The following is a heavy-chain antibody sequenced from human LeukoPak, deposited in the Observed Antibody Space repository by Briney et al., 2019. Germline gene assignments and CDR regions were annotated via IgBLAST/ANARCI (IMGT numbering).Heavy chain of an antibody. CDR2: MALSGGPT. CDR3: ARDFSLVVGASDS. D-gene: IGHD1-26*01. V-gene: IGHV3-23*01. Sequence: SGGSLRLSCAASGFTFSAYAMAWVRRPPGRGLEWVSTMALSGGPTHYADAVEGRFTISRDDSKSTLYLHINNLRAEDTAVYYCARDFSLVVGASDSWGKGTLVTVSS. CDR1: GFTFSAYA. J-gene: IGHJ5*02.